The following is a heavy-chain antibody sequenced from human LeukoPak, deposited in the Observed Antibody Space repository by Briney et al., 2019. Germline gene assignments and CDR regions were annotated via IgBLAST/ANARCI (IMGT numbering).Heavy chain of an antibody. V-gene: IGHV1-2*02. CDR1: GYTFTNCY. J-gene: IGHJ6*02. CDR2: INPSSGGT. D-gene: IGHD4-17*01. CDR3: VRELVTTGPYGMDV. Sequence: ASVNVSCKASGYTFTNCYIHWVRQPPGHGLEWMGAINPSSGGTNSAQKVQGRVSMTRDTSISTAYMEVSRLRSDDAAVFYCVRELVTTGPYGMDVWGQGTTVTVSS.